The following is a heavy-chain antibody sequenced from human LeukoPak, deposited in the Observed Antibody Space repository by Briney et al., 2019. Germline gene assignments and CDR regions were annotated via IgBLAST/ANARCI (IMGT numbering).Heavy chain of an antibody. CDR3: ARGARYCSGGSCLDY. Sequence: PSETLSLTCIVSGDSISSYYWSWIRQPPGKGLEWIGYIYYSGSTNYNPPLKSRVTISVDTSKNQVSLKLSSVTAADTAVYYCARGARYCSGGSCLDYWGQGTLITVSS. CDR2: IYYSGST. V-gene: IGHV4-59*01. D-gene: IGHD2-15*01. J-gene: IGHJ4*02. CDR1: GDSISSYY.